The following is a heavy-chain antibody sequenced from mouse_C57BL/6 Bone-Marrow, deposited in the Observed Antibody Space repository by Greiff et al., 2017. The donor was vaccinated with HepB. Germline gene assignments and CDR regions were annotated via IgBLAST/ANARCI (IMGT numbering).Heavy chain of an antibody. D-gene: IGHD3-3*01. J-gene: IGHJ2*01. CDR2: IYPGSGNT. CDR3: ARRRGLGYFDY. CDR1: GYTFTDYY. V-gene: IGHV1-76*01. Sequence: VKLVESGAELVRPGASVKLSCKASGYTFTDYYINWVKQRPGQGLEWIARIYPGSGNTYYNEKFKGKATLTAEKSSSTAYMQLSSLTSEDSAVYFCARRRGLGYFDYWGQGTTLTVSS.